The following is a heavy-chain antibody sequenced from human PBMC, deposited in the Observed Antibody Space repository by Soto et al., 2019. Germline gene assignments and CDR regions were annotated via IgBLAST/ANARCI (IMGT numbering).Heavy chain of an antibody. Sequence: SETLSLTCTVSGGSISSYYWSWIRQPPGKGLEWIGYIYYSGSTNYNPSLKSRVTISVDTSKNQFSLKLSSVTAADTAVYYCARDRSCGPAHIGYYYYGMDVWGQGTTVTAP. CDR2: IYYSGST. D-gene: IGHD2-21*01. CDR3: ARDRSCGPAHIGYYYYGMDV. V-gene: IGHV4-59*01. J-gene: IGHJ6*02. CDR1: GGSISSYY.